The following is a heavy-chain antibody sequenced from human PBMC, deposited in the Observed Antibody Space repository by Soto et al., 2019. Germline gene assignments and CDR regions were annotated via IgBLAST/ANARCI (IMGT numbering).Heavy chain of an antibody. Sequence: QVQLQESGPGLVKPSQTLSLTCTVSGDSISNGDNYWTWIRQLPGKGLEWIGYIYYTGSTNYNPSPKTRSSLSFYTSTNQFFQRLASMTAADTAVYFRARSRGRLPHVSNSHRFDSWGQGTLVSVAS. V-gene: IGHV4-31*03. J-gene: IGHJ5*01. CDR1: GDSISNGDNY. D-gene: IGHD3-16*01. CDR2: IYYTGST. CDR3: ARSRGRLPHVSNSHRFDS.